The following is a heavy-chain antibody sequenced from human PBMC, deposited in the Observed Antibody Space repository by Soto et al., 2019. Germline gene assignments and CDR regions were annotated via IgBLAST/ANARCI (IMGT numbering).Heavy chain of an antibody. D-gene: IGHD6-6*01. V-gene: IGHV4-30-4*01. CDR2: IYYSGST. CDR3: ASERPDGARLDP. J-gene: IGHJ5*02. CDR1: GGSISSGDYY. Sequence: QVQLQESGPGLVKPSQTLSLTCTVSGGSISSGDYYWSWIRQPPGKGLEWIGYIYYSGSTYYNPSLKSRVTISVDTSKNQFALKLSSVTAADKAVYYCASERPDGARLDPWGQGTLVTISS.